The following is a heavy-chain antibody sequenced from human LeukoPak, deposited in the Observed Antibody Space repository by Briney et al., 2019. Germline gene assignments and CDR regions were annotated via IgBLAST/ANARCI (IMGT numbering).Heavy chain of an antibody. CDR1: GFTFSSYA. CDR3: ARDRSMVTTLGVYYFDY. Sequence: GGSLTLSCAASGFTFSSYAMHWVRQAPGKGLEYVSAISSNGGSTYYANSVKGRFTISRDNSKNTLYLQMGSLRAEDMAVYYCARDRSMVTTLGVYYFDYWGQGPLVTVSS. CDR2: ISSNGGST. V-gene: IGHV3-64*01. D-gene: IGHD2-8*02. J-gene: IGHJ4*02.